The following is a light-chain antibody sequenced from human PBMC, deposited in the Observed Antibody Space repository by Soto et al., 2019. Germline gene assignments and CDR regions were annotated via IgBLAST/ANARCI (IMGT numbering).Light chain of an antibody. CDR2: GNS. J-gene: IGLJ3*02. V-gene: IGLV1-40*01. Sequence: QSVLTQPPSVSGAPGQRVTISCTGSSCKIGASSDVHWYQQLPGTAPKLLIYGNSNRPSGVPDRFSGSKSGTSASLAITGLQAEDEADYYCQSYDSSLSGWVFGGGTKLTVL. CDR1: SCKIGASSD. CDR3: QSYDSSLSGWV.